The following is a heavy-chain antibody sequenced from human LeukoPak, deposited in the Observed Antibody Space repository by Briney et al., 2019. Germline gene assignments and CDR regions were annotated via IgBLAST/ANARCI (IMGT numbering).Heavy chain of an antibody. D-gene: IGHD2-15*01. CDR1: GFSFTSYG. V-gene: IGHV3-30*18. CDR3: AKDTAAGECTGGNCYSYFDY. CDR2: ISYDGSNK. J-gene: IGHJ4*02. Sequence: GRSLRLSCAASGFSFTSYGMHWVRQAPGKGLERLPLISYDGSNKYSADSVKGRFTISRDNSKNTLYLQMDSLRADDTAVYYCAKDTAAGECTGGNCYSYFDYWGQGTLVTVSS.